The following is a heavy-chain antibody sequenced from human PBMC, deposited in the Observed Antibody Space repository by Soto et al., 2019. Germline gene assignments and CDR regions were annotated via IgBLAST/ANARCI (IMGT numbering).Heavy chain of an antibody. CDR3: ARDTSDYDSNWFDP. CDR2: INPNSGGT. CDR1: GYTFTGYY. V-gene: IGHV1-2*02. Sequence: ASVKVSCKASGYTFTGYYMHWVRQAPGQGLEWMGWINPNSGGTNYAQKFQGRVTMTRDTSISTAYMELSSLRSEDTAIYYCARDTSDYDSNWFDPWGQGTQVTVSS. J-gene: IGHJ5*02. D-gene: IGHD5-12*01.